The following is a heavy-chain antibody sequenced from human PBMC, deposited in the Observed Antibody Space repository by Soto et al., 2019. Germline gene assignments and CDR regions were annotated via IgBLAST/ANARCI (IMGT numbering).Heavy chain of an antibody. D-gene: IGHD1-1*01. Sequence: PGESLKISCKGSGYNFAVYWIGWARQMPGKGLEWMGMIYPGDSDTRYSPSFQGQVTISVDKSISTAYLQWSSLKALDTAMYYCARGWKVAGDAFDIWGQGTMVTVSS. CDR2: IYPGDSDT. CDR1: GYNFAVYW. J-gene: IGHJ3*02. V-gene: IGHV5-51*01. CDR3: ARGWKVAGDAFDI.